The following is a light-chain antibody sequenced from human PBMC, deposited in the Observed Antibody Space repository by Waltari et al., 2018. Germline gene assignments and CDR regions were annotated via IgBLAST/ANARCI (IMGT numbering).Light chain of an antibody. CDR2: DAY. V-gene: IGKV3-11*01. CDR1: QSVSSY. J-gene: IGKJ4*01. Sequence: EIVLTQSPATLSLSPGERATLSCRASQSVSSYLAWYQQKPGQAPRLLIYDAYNRATGIPASFSGSGSGTDFTLTISSLEPEDFAVYYCQQRSNWPPHTFGGGTKVEIK. CDR3: QQRSNWPPHT.